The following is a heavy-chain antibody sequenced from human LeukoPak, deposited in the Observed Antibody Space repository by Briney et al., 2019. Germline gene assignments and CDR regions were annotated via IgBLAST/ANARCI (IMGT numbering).Heavy chain of an antibody. CDR3: ARWWLVHQAFDS. D-gene: IGHD6-19*01. CDR2: INHSGST. CDR1: GGSFSGYY. J-gene: IGHJ4*02. Sequence: SETLSLTCAVYGGSFSGYYWSWSRQPPGKGLEWIGEINHSGSTNYNPSLKSRVTISVDTSKNQFSLKLSSVTAADTAVYYCARWWLVHQAFDSWGQGTLVTVSS. V-gene: IGHV4-34*01.